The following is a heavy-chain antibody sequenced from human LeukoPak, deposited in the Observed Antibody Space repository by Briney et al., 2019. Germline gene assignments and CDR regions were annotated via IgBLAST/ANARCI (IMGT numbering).Heavy chain of an antibody. V-gene: IGHV3-7*01. CDR1: GFTFTSYW. CDR3: ARGGTYDI. Sequence: GGSLRLSCAASGFTFTSYWMTWFRQAPGKGLEWVANMKQDGSQKNYVDSVKGRFTISRDNAKKSLYLQMNSLRGEDTAVYYCARGGTYDIWGQGTRVTVSS. CDR2: MKQDGSQK. J-gene: IGHJ3*02.